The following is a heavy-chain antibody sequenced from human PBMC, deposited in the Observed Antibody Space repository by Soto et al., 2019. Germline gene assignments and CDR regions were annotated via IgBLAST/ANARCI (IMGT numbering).Heavy chain of an antibody. Sequence: QITLKESGPTLVKPTQTLTLTCTFSGFSLSSSGVGVGWIRQPPGKALEWLALIYWDDDKSYSPFLKSRLSITSDSSKNQVALTMTSMDPVDTATYYCVHRSANSYRLWADYFDYWGQGILVSVSS. V-gene: IGHV2-5*02. D-gene: IGHD3-10*01. CDR2: IYWDDDK. CDR1: GFSLSSSGVG. J-gene: IGHJ4*02. CDR3: VHRSANSYRLWADYFDY.